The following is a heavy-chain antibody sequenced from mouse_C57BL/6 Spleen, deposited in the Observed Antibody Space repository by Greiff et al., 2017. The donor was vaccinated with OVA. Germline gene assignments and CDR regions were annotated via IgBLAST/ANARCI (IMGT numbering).Heavy chain of an antibody. V-gene: IGHV1-50*01. J-gene: IGHJ3*01. D-gene: IGHD3-2*02. CDR1: GYTFTSYW. CDR3: ARSRDGSGPAWFAD. Sequence: QVQLQQSGAELVKPGASVKLSCKASGYTFTSYWMQWVKQRPGQGLEWIGEIDPSDSYPNYNQKFKGKATLTVDTSSSTAYMQLSSLTSEDSAVYYCARSRDGSGPAWFADWGKGTLVTVSA. CDR2: IDPSDSYP.